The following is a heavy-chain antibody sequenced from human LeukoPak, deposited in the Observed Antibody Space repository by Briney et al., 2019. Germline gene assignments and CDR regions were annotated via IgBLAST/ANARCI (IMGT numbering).Heavy chain of an antibody. D-gene: IGHD6-13*01. CDR1: GGTFSSYA. V-gene: IGHV1-69*05. J-gene: IGHJ5*02. CDR3: ARDKVSHSSSWVWFDP. Sequence: ASVKVSCKASGGTFSSYAISWVRQAPGQGLEWMGGIIPIFGTANYAQKFQGRVTITTDESTSTAYMELSSLRSEDTAVYYCARDKVSHSSSWVWFDPWGQGTLVTVSS. CDR2: IIPIFGTA.